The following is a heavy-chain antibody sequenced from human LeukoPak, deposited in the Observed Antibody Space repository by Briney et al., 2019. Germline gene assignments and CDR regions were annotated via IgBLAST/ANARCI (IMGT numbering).Heavy chain of an antibody. CDR1: GYTFTGYY. Sequence: GASVKVSCKASGYTFTGYYMHWVRQAPGQGLEWMGWINPKSGGTNYAQKFQGRVTMTRDTSISTAYMELSRLRSDDTAVYYCASRGEGSSWTFDYWGQGTLVTVSS. J-gene: IGHJ4*02. CDR3: ASRGEGSSWTFDY. V-gene: IGHV1-2*02. D-gene: IGHD6-13*01. CDR2: INPKSGGT.